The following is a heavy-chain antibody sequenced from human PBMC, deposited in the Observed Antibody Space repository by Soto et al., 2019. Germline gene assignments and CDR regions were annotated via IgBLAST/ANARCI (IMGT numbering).Heavy chain of an antibody. Sequence: QVQLVQSGAEVKKPGSSVKVSCKASGGTFGSYAISWVRQAPGQGLEWMGGIIPIPGTANYAQKFQGRVKIDADESTSTAYMELSSLRSEDTAVYYCARSQGSSTSLEIYYYYYYGMDVWGQGTTVTVSS. CDR2: IIPIPGTA. V-gene: IGHV1-69*01. J-gene: IGHJ6*02. D-gene: IGHD2-2*01. CDR3: ARSQGSSTSLEIYYYYYYGMDV. CDR1: GGTFGSYA.